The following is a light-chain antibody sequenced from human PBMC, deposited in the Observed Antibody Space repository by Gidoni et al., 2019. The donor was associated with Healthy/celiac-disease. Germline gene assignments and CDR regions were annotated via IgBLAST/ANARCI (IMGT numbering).Light chain of an antibody. V-gene: IGKV3-11*01. J-gene: IGKJ4*01. CDR2: DTS. Sequence: EIVLTQSPATLSLSPGERATLSCRASQSVDNLLAWSQQRPGQAPRLLIYDTSNRATGIPARFSGSGSGTDFTLTISNIQPEDFAVYYCQQRSNWPPLTFGGGTKVEIK. CDR1: QSVDNL. CDR3: QQRSNWPPLT.